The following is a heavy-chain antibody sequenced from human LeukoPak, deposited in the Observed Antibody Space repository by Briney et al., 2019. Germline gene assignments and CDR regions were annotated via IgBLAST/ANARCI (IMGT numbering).Heavy chain of an antibody. V-gene: IGHV1-2*02. J-gene: IGHJ4*02. Sequence: ASVKVSCKASGYTFTGYYMDWVRQAPGQGLEWMGWINPNSGGTNYAQKFQGRVTMTRDTSISTAYMELSRLRSDDTAVYYCATVYSSSWYGPSNWGQGTLVTVSS. CDR1: GYTFTGYY. D-gene: IGHD6-13*01. CDR2: INPNSGGT. CDR3: ATVYSSSWYGPSN.